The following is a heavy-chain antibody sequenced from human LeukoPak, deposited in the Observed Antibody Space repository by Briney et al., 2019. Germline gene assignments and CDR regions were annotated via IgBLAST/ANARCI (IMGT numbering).Heavy chain of an antibody. CDR1: GFTFSSYA. CDR3: ARDLEENYYYYGMDV. Sequence: GGSLRLSCAASGFTFSSYAMHWVRQAPGKGLEWVAVISYDGSNKYYADSVKGRFTISKDNSKNTLYLQMNSLRAEDTAVYYCARDLEENYYYYGMDVWGQGTTVTVSS. V-gene: IGHV3-30-3*01. J-gene: IGHJ6*02. CDR2: ISYDGSNK.